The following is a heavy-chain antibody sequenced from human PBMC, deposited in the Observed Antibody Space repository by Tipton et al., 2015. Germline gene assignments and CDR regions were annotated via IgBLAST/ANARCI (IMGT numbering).Heavy chain of an antibody. Sequence: TLSLTCTVSDDSISDNDYYWGWLRQPPGKDLEWIGSVYHSGNTYYNPSLKSRVSMSIDTSKNQFSLNLNSVTAADTAVYYCARAPSDYDIWSGTFDYWGQGTLVTVSS. CDR1: DDSISDNDYY. J-gene: IGHJ4*02. CDR2: VYHSGNT. CDR3: ARAPSDYDIWSGTFDY. D-gene: IGHD3-3*01. V-gene: IGHV4-39*01.